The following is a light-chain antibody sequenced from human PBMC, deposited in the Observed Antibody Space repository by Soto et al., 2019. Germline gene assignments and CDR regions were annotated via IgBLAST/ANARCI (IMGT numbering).Light chain of an antibody. V-gene: IGKV1-5*01. CDR1: QSISSW. Sequence: DIQMTQSPSTLSASVGDRGTITCRASQSISSWLAWYQQKPGKAHKLLIYDASSLESGVQSRFSGSGSGTEFTLTISSLQPDDFATYYCQQYNSYPWTFGQGTKVEIK. CDR2: DAS. J-gene: IGKJ1*01. CDR3: QQYNSYPWT.